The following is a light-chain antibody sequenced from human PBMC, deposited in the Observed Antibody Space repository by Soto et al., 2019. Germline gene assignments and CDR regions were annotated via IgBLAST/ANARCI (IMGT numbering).Light chain of an antibody. CDR2: SNN. CDR1: SSNIGSNT. J-gene: IGLJ1*01. Sequence: QSVLTQPPSASGTPGQRVTISCSGISSNIGSNTVNWYQQLPGTAPKLLIYSNNQRPSGVPDRFSGSKSGTSASLAISGLQSEDEADYCCAAWDDSLNGLYVFGTGTKDTVL. CDR3: AAWDDSLNGLYV. V-gene: IGLV1-44*01.